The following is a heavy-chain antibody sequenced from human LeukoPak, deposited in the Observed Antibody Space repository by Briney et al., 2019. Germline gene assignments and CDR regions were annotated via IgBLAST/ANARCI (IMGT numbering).Heavy chain of an antibody. Sequence: GASVKVSCKASGYTFTGYYTHWVRQAPGQGLEWMGWINPNSGGTNYAQKFQGRVTMTRDTSISTAYMELSRLRSDDTAVYYCAQDYVTVTKFFPDAFDIWGQGTMVTVSS. CDR3: AQDYVTVTKFFPDAFDI. J-gene: IGHJ3*02. CDR2: INPNSGGT. V-gene: IGHV1-2*02. CDR1: GYTFTGYY. D-gene: IGHD4-17*01.